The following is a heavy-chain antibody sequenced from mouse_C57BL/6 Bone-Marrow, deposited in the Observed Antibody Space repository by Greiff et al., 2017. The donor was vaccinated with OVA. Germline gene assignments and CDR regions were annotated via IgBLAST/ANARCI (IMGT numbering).Heavy chain of an antibody. J-gene: IGHJ2*01. CDR2: IDPSDSYT. CDR3: ARDGGWLLLFDY. CDR1: GYTFTSYW. D-gene: IGHD2-3*01. Sequence: QVQLQQPGAELVRPGTSVKLSCKASGYTFTSYWMHWVKQRPGQGLEWIGVIDPSDSYTNYNQKFKGKATLTVDTSSSTAYMQLSSLTSEDSAVYYCARDGGWLLLFDYWGKGTTLTVSS. V-gene: IGHV1-59*01.